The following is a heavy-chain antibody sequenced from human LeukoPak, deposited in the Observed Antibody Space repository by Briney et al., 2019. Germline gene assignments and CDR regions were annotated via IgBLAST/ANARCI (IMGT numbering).Heavy chain of an antibody. J-gene: IGHJ4*02. CDR2: MNPNSGNT. Sequence: ASVKVSCKASGYTFTSYDINWVRQATGQGLEWMGWMNPNSGNTGYAQKFQGRVTMTRSTSISTAYMELSSLRSEDTAVYYCARGIAAAGMNDYWGQGTLVTVSS. CDR3: ARGIAAAGMNDY. D-gene: IGHD6-13*01. CDR1: GYTFTSYD. V-gene: IGHV1-8*01.